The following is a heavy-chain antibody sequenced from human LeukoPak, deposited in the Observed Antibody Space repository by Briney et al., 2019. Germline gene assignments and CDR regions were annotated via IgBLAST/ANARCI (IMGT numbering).Heavy chain of an antibody. Sequence: GGSLRLSCTTSGFTFGDYAMSWVRQAPGKGLEWVGFIRSKAYGGTIEYAASVKGRFTISRDDSKSIAYLQMNSLRIEDTALYYCTRGPIQLWIHNAMDVWGQGTTVTVSS. J-gene: IGHJ6*02. CDR3: TRGPIQLWIHNAMDV. CDR2: IRSKAYGGTI. D-gene: IGHD5-18*01. V-gene: IGHV3-49*04. CDR1: GFTFGDYA.